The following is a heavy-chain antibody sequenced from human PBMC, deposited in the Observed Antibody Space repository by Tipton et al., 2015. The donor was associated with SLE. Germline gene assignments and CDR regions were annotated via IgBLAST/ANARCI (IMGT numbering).Heavy chain of an antibody. J-gene: IGHJ6*02. V-gene: IGHV4-31*03. Sequence: TLSLTCTVSGGSISSGGHYWSWIRQHPVKGPEWIGYIYYSGSTYYNPSLKSRVTISVDTSKNQFSLKLSSVTAADTAVYYCARDASGYVYYYYYGMDVWGQGTTVTVSS. CDR2: IYYSGST. CDR1: GGSISSGGHY. D-gene: IGHD5-12*01. CDR3: ARDASGYVYYYYYGMDV.